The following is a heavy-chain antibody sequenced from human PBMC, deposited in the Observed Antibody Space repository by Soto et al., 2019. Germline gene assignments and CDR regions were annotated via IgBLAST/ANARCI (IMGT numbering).Heavy chain of an antibody. CDR3: ARGDSGNY. V-gene: IGHV5-51*01. CDR2: IYPGDLDI. Sequence: PAESLKISCKGSGYSFTSYWIGWVRQKPGKGLEWMGLIYPGDLDIKYNPSFQGQVTISADKSISTAYLQWRSLRASDTAMYYCARGDSGNYWGQGTLVTVSS. J-gene: IGHJ4*02. CDR1: GYSFTSYW. D-gene: IGHD5-12*01.